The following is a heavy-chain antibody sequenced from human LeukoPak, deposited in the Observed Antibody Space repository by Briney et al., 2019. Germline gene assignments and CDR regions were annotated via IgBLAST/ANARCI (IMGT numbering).Heavy chain of an antibody. CDR3: ARVLEYYYDSSGYYFDY. CDR2: IYYSGST. D-gene: IGHD3-22*01. V-gene: IGHV4-59*01. CDR1: GGSISSYY. Sequence: SETLSLTCTVSGGSISSYYWSWIRQPPGKGLEWIGYIYYSGSTNYNPPLKSRVTISVDTSKNQFSLKLSSVTAADTAVYYCARVLEYYYDSSGYYFDYWGQGTLVTVSS. J-gene: IGHJ4*02.